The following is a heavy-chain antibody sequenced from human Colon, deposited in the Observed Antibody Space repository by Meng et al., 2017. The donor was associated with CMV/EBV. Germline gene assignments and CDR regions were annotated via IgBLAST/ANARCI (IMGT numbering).Heavy chain of an antibody. V-gene: IGHV3-30-3*01. CDR3: ASSFHGSGSPDH. CDR1: GFDFFNSA. Sequence: VQVVECGGGVVQPGRALRLSGAASGFDFFNSAMHWVRQVPGKGLEWVTIISYDGSHALYADSVKGRFTISRDNSKNTLYLQMNSLRPEDTAVYYCASSFHGSGSPDHWGQGTLVTVSS. J-gene: IGHJ5*02. CDR2: ISYDGSHA. D-gene: IGHD3-10*01.